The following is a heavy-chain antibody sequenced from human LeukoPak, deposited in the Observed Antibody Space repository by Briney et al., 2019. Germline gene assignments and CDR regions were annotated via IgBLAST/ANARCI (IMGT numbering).Heavy chain of an antibody. D-gene: IGHD6-13*01. Sequence: SVKVSCKASGGTFSSYAISWVRQAPGQGLEWMGRIIPILGIANYAQKFQGRVTITSDKSTSTAYMELSSLRSEDTAVYYCARYSSSWYGVYGMDVWGQGTTVTVSS. CDR3: ARYSSSWYGVYGMDV. CDR1: GGTFSSYA. J-gene: IGHJ6*02. V-gene: IGHV1-69*04. CDR2: IIPILGIA.